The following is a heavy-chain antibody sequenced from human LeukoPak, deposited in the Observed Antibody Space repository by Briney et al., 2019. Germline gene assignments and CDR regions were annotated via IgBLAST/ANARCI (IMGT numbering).Heavy chain of an antibody. Sequence: PSETLSLTCTVSGGSMNNYFWSWIRQPAGKGLEWVGRIYSTGNTKYNPSLKSRVTMSVDTSKNQFSLRLTSVTAADTAVYYCARDDYCTSDSCYWTTSFDYWGRGTLVTVSS. CDR2: IYSTGNT. V-gene: IGHV4-4*07. CDR1: GGSMNNYF. J-gene: IGHJ4*02. CDR3: ARDDYCTSDSCYWTTSFDY. D-gene: IGHD2-2*01.